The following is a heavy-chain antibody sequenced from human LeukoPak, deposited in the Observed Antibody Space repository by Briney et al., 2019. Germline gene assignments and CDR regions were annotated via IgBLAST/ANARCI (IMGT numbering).Heavy chain of an antibody. CDR3: ARHNWSGYCSGGSCPYYYYYGMDV. D-gene: IGHD2-15*01. Sequence: GESLKISCKCSGYSFTSYWIGWVRQMPGKGLEWMGIIYPGDSDTRYSPSFQGQVTISADKSISTAYLQWSSLKASDTAMYYCARHNWSGYCSGGSCPYYYYYGMDVWRQGTTVTVSS. CDR1: GYSFTSYW. J-gene: IGHJ6*02. CDR2: IYPGDSDT. V-gene: IGHV5-51*01.